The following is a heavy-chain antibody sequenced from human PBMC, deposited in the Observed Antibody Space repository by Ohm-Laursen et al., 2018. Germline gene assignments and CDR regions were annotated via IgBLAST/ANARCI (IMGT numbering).Heavy chain of an antibody. D-gene: IGHD2-2*01. CDR3: AREMSTTHYGLDAFDV. CDR2: LSNTNI. CDR1: GFNFNVYN. Sequence: GSLRLSCAASGFNFNVYNMNWVRQAPGKGLEWISYLSNTNIYYADSVKGRFTISRDDVNKSVSLQMNSLTVDDTGIYYCAREMSTTHYGLDAFDVWGRGTVVTVSS. J-gene: IGHJ3*01. V-gene: IGHV3-69-1*01.